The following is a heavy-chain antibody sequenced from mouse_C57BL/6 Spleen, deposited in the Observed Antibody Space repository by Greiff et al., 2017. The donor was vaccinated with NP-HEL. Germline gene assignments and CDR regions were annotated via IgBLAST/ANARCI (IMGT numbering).Heavy chain of an antibody. CDR3: ASTEAQGFAY. CDR2: IHPNSGST. V-gene: IGHV1-64*01. CDR1: GYTFTSYW. Sequence: QVQLQQSGAELVKPGASVKLSCKASGYTFTSYWMHWVKQRPGQGLEWIGMIHPNSGSTNYNEKFKSKATLTVDKSSSTAYMQLSSLTSEDSAVYYCASTEAQGFAYWGQGTLVTVSA. J-gene: IGHJ3*01. D-gene: IGHD3-2*02.